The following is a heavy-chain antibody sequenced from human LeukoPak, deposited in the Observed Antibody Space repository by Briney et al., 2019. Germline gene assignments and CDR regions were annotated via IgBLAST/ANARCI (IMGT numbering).Heavy chain of an antibody. CDR1: GYSISRGYY. D-gene: IGHD6-13*01. J-gene: IGHJ6*03. V-gene: IGHV4-38-2*01. CDR2: LYHSDSI. CDR3: ARQHDSYHYYYVDV. Sequence: PSETLSLTCAVSGYSISRGYYWIWIRQPPGKGLEWIGSLYHSDSIYYNPSLESRVTMSVDTSKNQFSLKLSFVTAADTAVYYCARQHDSYHYYYVDVWGTGTTVTVSS.